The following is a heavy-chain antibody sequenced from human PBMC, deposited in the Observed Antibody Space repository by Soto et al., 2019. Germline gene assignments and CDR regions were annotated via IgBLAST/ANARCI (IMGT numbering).Heavy chain of an antibody. CDR3: ARDRRIDDFWSGYYGSWDGRPFMDV. D-gene: IGHD3-3*01. J-gene: IGHJ6*04. Sequence: EVQLVESGGGLVQPGGSLRLSCAASGFTFSSYSMNWVRQAPGKGLEWVSYISSSSSTIYYADSVKGRFTISRDNAKNSLYLQMNSLRAEDTAVYYCARDRRIDDFWSGYYGSWDGRPFMDVWGKGTTVTVSS. CDR2: ISSSSSTI. V-gene: IGHV3-48*01. CDR1: GFTFSSYS.